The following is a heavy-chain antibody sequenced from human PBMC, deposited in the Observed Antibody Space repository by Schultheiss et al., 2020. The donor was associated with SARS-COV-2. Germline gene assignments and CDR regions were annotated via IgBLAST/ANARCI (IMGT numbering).Heavy chain of an antibody. Sequence: GESLKISCAASGFTFSSYAMSWVRQAPGQGLEWVSAISGSGGSTYYADSVKGRFTISRDNSKNTLYLQMNSLRAEDTAVYYCAKGIVEMATIPGYWCQGTLVTVAS. J-gene: IGHJ4*02. CDR3: AKGIVEMATIPGY. CDR1: GFTFSSYA. CDR2: ISGSGGST. D-gene: IGHD5-24*01. V-gene: IGHV3-23*01.